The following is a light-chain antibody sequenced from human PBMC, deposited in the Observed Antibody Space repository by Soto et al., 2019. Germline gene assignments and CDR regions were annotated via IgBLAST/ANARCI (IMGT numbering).Light chain of an antibody. CDR3: EPYDHWLPMFT. Sequence: EIVMTQSPATLSVSPGEIATLSCSASQSVSSNLAWYRQKPGRAPRHLIYGASARATGIPARFSGRGSGTGSSLTTSSLPSRDFAVYCCEPYDHWLPMFTFGQGNTL. CDR2: GAS. CDR1: QSVSSN. V-gene: IGKV3-15*01. J-gene: IGKJ2*01.